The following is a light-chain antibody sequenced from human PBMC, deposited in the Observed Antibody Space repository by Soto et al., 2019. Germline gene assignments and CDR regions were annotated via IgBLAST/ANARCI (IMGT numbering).Light chain of an antibody. CDR3: QAWDSSTASCV. J-gene: IGLJ1*01. CDR2: QDS. V-gene: IGLV3-1*01. CDR1: KLGDKY. Sequence: SYELTHPPSVSVSPGQTASITCSGDKLGDKYACWYQQKPGQSPVLVIYQDSKRPSGIPERFSGSNSGNTATLAISGTQAMDEADYYCQAWDSSTASCVFGTGTKLTV.